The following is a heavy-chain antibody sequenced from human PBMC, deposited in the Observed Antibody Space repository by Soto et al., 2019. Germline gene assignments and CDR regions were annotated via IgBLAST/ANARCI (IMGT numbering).Heavy chain of an antibody. CDR3: ARRALTWIQRPFDY. CDR1: GGSISSSSYY. Sequence: SETLSLTCTVSGGSISSSSYYWGWIRQPPGKGLEWIGSIYYSGSTYYNPSLKSRVTISVDTSKNQFSLKLSSVTAADTAVYYCARRALTWIQRPFDYWGQGTLVTVSS. V-gene: IGHV4-39*01. J-gene: IGHJ4*02. CDR2: IYYSGST. D-gene: IGHD5-18*01.